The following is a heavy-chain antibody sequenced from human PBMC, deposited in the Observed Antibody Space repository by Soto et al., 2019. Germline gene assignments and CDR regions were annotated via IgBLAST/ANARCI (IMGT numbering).Heavy chain of an antibody. CDR3: ARDRVSGSYPMGSYFDY. Sequence: ASVKVSCKASGYIFTSYGISWVRQAPGQGLEWMGWISAYNGNTNYAQKLQGRVTMTTDTSTSTAYMELRSLRSDDTAVYYCARDRVSGSYPMGSYFDYWGQGTLVTVSS. J-gene: IGHJ4*02. D-gene: IGHD1-26*01. V-gene: IGHV1-18*01. CDR1: GYIFTSYG. CDR2: ISAYNGNT.